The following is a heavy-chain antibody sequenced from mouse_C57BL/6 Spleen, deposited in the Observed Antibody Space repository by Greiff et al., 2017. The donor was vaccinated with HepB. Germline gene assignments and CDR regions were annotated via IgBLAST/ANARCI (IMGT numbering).Heavy chain of an antibody. J-gene: IGHJ2*01. CDR1: GYTFTSYW. V-gene: IGHV1-55*01. CDR2: IYPGSGST. D-gene: IGHD3-2*02. CDR3: ARGQLRPYYFDY. Sequence: QVQLKQPGAELVKPGASVKMSCKASGYTFTSYWITWVKQRPGQGLEWIGDIYPGSGSTNYNEKFKSKATLTVDTSSSTAYMQLSSLTSEDSAVYYCARGQLRPYYFDYWGQGTTLTVSS.